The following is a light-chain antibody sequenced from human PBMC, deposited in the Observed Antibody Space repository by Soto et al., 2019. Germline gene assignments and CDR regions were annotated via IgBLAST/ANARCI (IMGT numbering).Light chain of an antibody. Sequence: EMVMTQSQATLSLAAGERATLSLRASQSVSSSYLAWYQQKPGQAPRLLIYGASSRATGIPDRFSGSGSGTDFTLTISRLEPEDFAVYYCQQYGSSPFTFGGGTKVDIK. V-gene: IGKV3-20*01. CDR1: QSVSSSY. CDR2: GAS. CDR3: QQYGSSPFT. J-gene: IGKJ4*01.